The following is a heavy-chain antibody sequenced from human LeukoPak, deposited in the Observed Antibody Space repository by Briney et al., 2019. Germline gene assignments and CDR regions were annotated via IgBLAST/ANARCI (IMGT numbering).Heavy chain of an antibody. V-gene: IGHV4-59*12. CDR1: GGSISSYY. CDR3: ARDYDVLTAYPPTQLFDP. CDR2: IYYSGST. J-gene: IGHJ5*02. Sequence: SETLSLTCTVSGGSISSYYWSWIRQPPGKGLEWIGYIYYSGSTNYKPSLKSRVTISVDTSKNQFSLKLNSVTAADTAVYYCARDYDVLTAYPPTQLFDPWGQGTLVTVSS. D-gene: IGHD3-9*01.